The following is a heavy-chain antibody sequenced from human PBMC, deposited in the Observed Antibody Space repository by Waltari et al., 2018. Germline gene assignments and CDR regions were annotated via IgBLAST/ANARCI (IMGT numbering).Heavy chain of an antibody. Sequence: QVQLVLSGAEVKKPGSSVKVTCKASGGTFSSSAISWVRQAPGQGLEWMGGIIPIFGTANYAQKFQGRVTITTDESTSTAYMELSSLRSEDTAVYYCARDDYIWGSRPPPHWGQGTLVTVSS. V-gene: IGHV1-69*05. D-gene: IGHD3-16*01. J-gene: IGHJ4*02. CDR2: IIPIFGTA. CDR1: GGTFSSSA. CDR3: ARDDYIWGSRPPPH.